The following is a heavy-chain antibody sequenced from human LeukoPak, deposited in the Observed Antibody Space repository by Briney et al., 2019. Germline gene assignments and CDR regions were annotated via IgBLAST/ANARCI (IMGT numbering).Heavy chain of an antibody. J-gene: IGHJ6*02. V-gene: IGHV3-23*01. CDR3: ATRAGVAVADSYYYYGLDV. CDR2: ITGSGGST. CDR1: GFTFSSYS. Sequence: PGGSLRLSCAASGFTFSSYSMTWVRQAPGKGREWVSRITGSGGSTYYGDPVKGRFTISRDSSKNTLYLQMNSLRADDTAVYYCATRAGVAVADSYYYYGLDVWGQGTTVTVSS. D-gene: IGHD2-15*01.